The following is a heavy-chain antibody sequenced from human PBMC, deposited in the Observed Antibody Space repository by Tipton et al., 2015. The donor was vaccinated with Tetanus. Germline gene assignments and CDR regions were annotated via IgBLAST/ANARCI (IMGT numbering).Heavy chain of an antibody. CDR2: IDPNSGGT. CDR1: GYTFTGYY. D-gene: IGHD3-22*01. Sequence: QVQLVQSGAEMKKPGASVKVSCKASGYTFTGYYMYWVRQAPGQGLEGMGWIDPNSGGTVYAQKFQGRVTMTRDTSISTAYMELSSLRSDDTAVYYCARDRGDYIYYGMDVWGPGTTVTVS. J-gene: IGHJ6*02. CDR3: ARDRGDYIYYGMDV. V-gene: IGHV1-2*02.